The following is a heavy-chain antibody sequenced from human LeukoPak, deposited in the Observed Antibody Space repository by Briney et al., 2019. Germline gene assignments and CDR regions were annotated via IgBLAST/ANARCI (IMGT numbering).Heavy chain of an antibody. V-gene: IGHV3-21*01. Sequence: PGGSLRLSCAASGFTFSSYSMNWVRQAPGKGLEWVSSISSSSSYIYYADSVKGRFTISRDNAKNSLYLQMNSLRAEDTAVYYCASAITYYYSSGSPDYWGQGTLVTVSS. CDR3: ASAITYYYSSGSPDY. CDR1: GFTFSSYS. J-gene: IGHJ4*02. CDR2: ISSSSSYI. D-gene: IGHD3-10*01.